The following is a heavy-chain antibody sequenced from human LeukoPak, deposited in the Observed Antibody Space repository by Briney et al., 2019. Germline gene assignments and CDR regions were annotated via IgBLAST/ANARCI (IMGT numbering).Heavy chain of an antibody. CDR2: IYYSGST. Sequence: SETLSLTCTVSGGSISSYYWSWIRQPPGKGLEWIGYIYYSGSTNYNPSLKSRVPISVDTSKNQFSLKLSSVTAADTAVYYCARVRRDYGDYTYDYWGQGTLVTVSS. J-gene: IGHJ4*02. D-gene: IGHD4-17*01. CDR1: GGSISSYY. V-gene: IGHV4-59*01. CDR3: ARVRRDYGDYTYDY.